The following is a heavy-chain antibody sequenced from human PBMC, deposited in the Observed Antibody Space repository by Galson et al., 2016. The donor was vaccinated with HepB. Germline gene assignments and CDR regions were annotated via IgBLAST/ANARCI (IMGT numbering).Heavy chain of an antibody. V-gene: IGHV4-59*01. CDR3: ARAVKSPVLFGVLHRGRGLDV. Sequence: SETLSLTCSVSGGSISGYYWSWIRQPPGKSLEWVGYVSDTGDANDNPSLKSRVTILVDMSKNQIYLHLSSVTAADTARYYCARAVKSPVLFGVLHRGRGLDVWGQGTTVTVSS. CDR1: GGSISGYY. CDR2: VSDTGDA. J-gene: IGHJ6*02. D-gene: IGHD3-3*01.